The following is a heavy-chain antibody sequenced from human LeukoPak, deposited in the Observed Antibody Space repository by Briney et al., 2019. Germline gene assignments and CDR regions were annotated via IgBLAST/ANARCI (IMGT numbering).Heavy chain of an antibody. J-gene: IGHJ3*02. CDR1: GGTFSSYA. CDR3: ARDGKAATDAFDI. Sequence: SVKVSCKASGGTFSSYAISWVRQAPGQGLEWMEGIIPIFGTANYAQKFQGRVTITADESTSTAYMELSSLRSEDTAVYYCARDGKAATDAFDIWGQGTMVTVSS. D-gene: IGHD2-15*01. CDR2: IIPIFGTA. V-gene: IGHV1-69*13.